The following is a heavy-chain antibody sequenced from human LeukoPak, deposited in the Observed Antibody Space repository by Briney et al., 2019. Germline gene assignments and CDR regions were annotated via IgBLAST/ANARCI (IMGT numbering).Heavy chain of an antibody. V-gene: IGHV1-3*01. D-gene: IGHD2-2*01. J-gene: IGHJ4*02. Sequence: ASVKVSCKASGYTFTSYAMRWVRQAPGQRLEWMGWINAGNDNTKYSQKFQGRVTITRDASASTAYMELSSLRSEDTAVYYCARGPLGYCSSTSCYGYYFDYWGQGTLVTVSS. CDR2: INAGNDNT. CDR1: GYTFTSYA. CDR3: ARGPLGYCSSTSCYGYYFDY.